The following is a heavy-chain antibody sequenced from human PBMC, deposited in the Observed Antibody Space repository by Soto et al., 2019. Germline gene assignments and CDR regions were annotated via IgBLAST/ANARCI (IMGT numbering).Heavy chain of an antibody. Sequence: EVQLLESGGGLIQPGGSLRLSCAASGFTFSSYAMSWVRQAPGKGLEWVSAISTSGGSTFYADSVKGRFTISRDNFNKTLYLQMNSVRAEDTAVYYCAKKAGYSGYDPVDSWGKGTLVTVSS. CDR2: ISTSGGST. J-gene: IGHJ4*02. D-gene: IGHD5-12*01. CDR1: GFTFSSYA. V-gene: IGHV3-23*01. CDR3: AKKAGYSGYDPVDS.